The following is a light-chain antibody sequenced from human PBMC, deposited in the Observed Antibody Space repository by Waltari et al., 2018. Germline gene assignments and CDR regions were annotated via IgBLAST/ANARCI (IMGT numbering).Light chain of an antibody. CDR2: GVT. CDR1: NSDIANYDY. V-gene: IGLV2-14*03. Sequence: QSALTQPAVVTGSPGQSITISCPGSNSDIANYDYVSWYQHHPGKAPQLLIHGVTHRPSGVSDRFSGSKSGNTASLTISGLQPEDEAVYVCSSYTSSRTSFGEGTRLTVL. J-gene: IGLJ2*01. CDR3: SSYTSSRTS.